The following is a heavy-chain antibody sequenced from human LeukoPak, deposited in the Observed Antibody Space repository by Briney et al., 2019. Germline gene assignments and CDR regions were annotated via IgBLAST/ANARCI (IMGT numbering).Heavy chain of an antibody. CDR1: GGSIISYY. D-gene: IGHD3-22*01. Sequence: SETLSLTCTVSGGSIISYYWSWIRQPPGKGMEWIGYIYYSGSTNYNPSLKSRVTISVDTSKNQFSLKLSSVTAADTAVYYCAREARDSSGLDAFDIWGQGTMVTVSS. J-gene: IGHJ3*02. CDR3: AREARDSSGLDAFDI. CDR2: IYYSGST. V-gene: IGHV4-59*01.